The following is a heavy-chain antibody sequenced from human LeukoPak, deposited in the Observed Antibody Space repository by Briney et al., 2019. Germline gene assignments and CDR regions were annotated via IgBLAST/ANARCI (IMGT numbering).Heavy chain of an antibody. CDR3: ARDSSSSFHTWAYFQH. D-gene: IGHD6-13*01. CDR1: GGSISSYY. J-gene: IGHJ1*01. CDR2: IYYSGST. V-gene: IGHV4-59*01. Sequence: PSETLSLTCTVSGGSISSYYWSWIRQPPGKGLEWIGYIYYSGSTNYNPSLKSRVTISVDTSKNQFSLKLSSVTAADTAAYYCARDSSSSFHTWAYFQHWGQGTLVTVSS.